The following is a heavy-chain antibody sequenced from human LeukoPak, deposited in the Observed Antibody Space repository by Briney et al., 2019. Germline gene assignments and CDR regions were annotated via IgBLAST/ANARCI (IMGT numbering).Heavy chain of an antibody. V-gene: IGHV3-23*01. D-gene: IGHD3-9*01. CDR2: ISGSGGST. Sequence: HGGSLRLSCAASGFTFSTYAMNWVRQAPGKGLEWVSGISGSGGSTHYADSVKGRFTISRDNSKNTLYLQMNSLRAEDTAVYYCAKEAYDVLTGTNWFDPWGQGTLVTVSS. CDR3: AKEAYDVLTGTNWFDP. J-gene: IGHJ5*02. CDR1: GFTFSTYA.